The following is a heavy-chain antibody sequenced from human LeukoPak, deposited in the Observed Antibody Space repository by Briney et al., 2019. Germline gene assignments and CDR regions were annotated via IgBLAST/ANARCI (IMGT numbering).Heavy chain of an antibody. CDR1: GFTFTTYA. J-gene: IGHJ4*02. D-gene: IGHD2-15*01. CDR2: ISGDGGST. V-gene: IGHV3-23*01. CDR3: AKEDAVVVVAAGIDY. Sequence: WESLRLSCAASGFTFTTYAMGWVRQAPGKGLEWVSAISGDGGSTYYADSVKGRFTISRDNSKNTLYLQMNSLRAEDTAVYYCAKEDAVVVVAAGIDYWGQGTLVTVSS.